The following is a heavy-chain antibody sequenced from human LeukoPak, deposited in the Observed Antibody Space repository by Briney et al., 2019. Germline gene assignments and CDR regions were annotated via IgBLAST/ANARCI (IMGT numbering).Heavy chain of an antibody. Sequence: GGSLRLSCAGSGFTSSTSSIHWVRQAPGKGLEWLSYISSHTGKIYFADSVKDRFSVSRDNAENSLYLQVNSLRADDTAVYYCVRGFNYGGDSWGQGTLVTVSS. CDR2: ISSHTGKI. V-gene: IGHV3-48*01. CDR3: VRGFNYGGDS. J-gene: IGHJ4*02. D-gene: IGHD3-10*01. CDR1: GFTSSTSS.